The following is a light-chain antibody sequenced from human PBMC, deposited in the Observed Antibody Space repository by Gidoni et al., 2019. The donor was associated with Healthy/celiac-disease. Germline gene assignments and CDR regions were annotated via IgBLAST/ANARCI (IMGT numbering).Light chain of an antibody. Sequence: DIQLTQSPSFLSASVGDRVTITCRASQGISSYLAWYQQKPGKAPKLLIYAASTLQGGVPSRFSGSGSGTEFTLTISSLQPEDFATYSCQQLSSSPLXXXPGTKVDIK. V-gene: IGKV1-9*01. J-gene: IGKJ3*01. CDR3: QQLSSSPLX. CDR2: AAS. CDR1: QGISSY.